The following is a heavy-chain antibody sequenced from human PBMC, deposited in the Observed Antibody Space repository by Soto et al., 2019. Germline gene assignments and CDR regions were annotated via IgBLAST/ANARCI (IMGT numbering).Heavy chain of an antibody. D-gene: IGHD3-9*01. V-gene: IGHV4-39*01. CDR3: ARLFYYDILTGYFPYFDY. CDR2: IYYSGST. Sequence: SETLSLTCTVSGGSISSSSYYWGWIRQPPGKGLEWIGSIYYSGSTYYNPSLKSRVTISVDTSKNQFSLKLSSVTAADTAVYYCARLFYYDILTGYFPYFDYWGQGTLVTVSS. J-gene: IGHJ4*02. CDR1: GGSISSSSYY.